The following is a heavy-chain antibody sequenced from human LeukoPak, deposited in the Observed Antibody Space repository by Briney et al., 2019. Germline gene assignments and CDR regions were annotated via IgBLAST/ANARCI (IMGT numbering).Heavy chain of an antibody. CDR3: ARILSSSHAFDI. CDR1: GFTFISSN. Sequence: GGSLRLSCAASGFTFISSNMNWVRQAPGKGLEWVASISSNSRNTHYADSLKGRFTISRDNAKNSLYLQMNSLRAEDTAVYYCARILSSSHAFDIWGQGTMVTVSS. J-gene: IGHJ3*02. D-gene: IGHD6-13*01. V-gene: IGHV3-21*01. CDR2: ISSNSRNT.